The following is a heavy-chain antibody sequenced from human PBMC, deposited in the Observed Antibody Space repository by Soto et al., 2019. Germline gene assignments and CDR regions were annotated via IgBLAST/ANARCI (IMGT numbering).Heavy chain of an antibody. CDR1: GYTFTGYY. V-gene: IGHV1-2*02. J-gene: IGHJ4*02. D-gene: IGHD2-15*01. CDR2: INPNRGGT. Sequence: QVQLVQSGAEVKKPGASVKVSCKASGYTFTGYYIHWVRQAHGQGLEWMGWINPNRGGTKYPQKFQGRVTMTRDTSIRTVYMSLTGLKSDDTAVYFCARDLAKGGGSAGFDYWGQGTLVAVSS. CDR3: ARDLAKGGGSAGFDY.